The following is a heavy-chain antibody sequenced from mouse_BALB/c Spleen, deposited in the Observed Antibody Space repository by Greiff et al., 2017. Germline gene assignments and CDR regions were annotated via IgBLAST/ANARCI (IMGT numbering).Heavy chain of an antibody. CDR2: IYPGNSDT. Sequence: EVQLQQSGTVLARPGASVKMSCKASGYSFTSYWMHWVKQRPGQGLEWIGAIYPGNSDTSYNQKFKGKAKLTAVTSASTAYMELSSLTNEDSAVYYCTGLTGTWFAYWGQGTLVTVSA. D-gene: IGHD4-1*01. CDR3: TGLTGTWFAY. CDR1: GYSFTSYW. V-gene: IGHV1-5*01. J-gene: IGHJ3*01.